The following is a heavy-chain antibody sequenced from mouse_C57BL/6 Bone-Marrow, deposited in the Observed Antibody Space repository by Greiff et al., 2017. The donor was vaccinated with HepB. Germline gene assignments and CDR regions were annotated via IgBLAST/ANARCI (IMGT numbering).Heavy chain of an antibody. Sequence: EVQGVASGGGLVQPGGSLSLSCAASGFTFTDYYMSWVRQPPGKALEWLGFIRNKANGYTTEYSSSVKGRFTISRDNSQSILYLQMNALRAEDSATYYCARHSYDDYAMDYWGQGTSVTVSS. D-gene: IGHD2-3*01. CDR3: ARHSYDDYAMDY. CDR1: GFTFTDYY. J-gene: IGHJ4*01. CDR2: IRNKANGYTT. V-gene: IGHV7-3*01.